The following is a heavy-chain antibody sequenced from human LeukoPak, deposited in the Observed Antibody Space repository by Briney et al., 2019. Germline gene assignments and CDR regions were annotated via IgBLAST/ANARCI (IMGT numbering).Heavy chain of an antibody. Sequence: GGSLRLSCAASGFTFSDYAMHWVRQALGKGLEWVAVISDDGNRKYYADSVQGRSTISRDNSKNTLYLQMNSLRAEDTAVYFCVKDLSGYWTFDYWGQGTLVTVSS. V-gene: IGHV3-30-3*01. CDR1: GFTFSDYA. D-gene: IGHD1-1*01. J-gene: IGHJ4*02. CDR2: ISDDGNRK. CDR3: VKDLSGYWTFDY.